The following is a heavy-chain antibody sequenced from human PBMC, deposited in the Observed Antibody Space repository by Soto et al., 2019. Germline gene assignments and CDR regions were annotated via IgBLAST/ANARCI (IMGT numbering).Heavy chain of an antibody. CDR3: AREKSFDY. CDR2: ISGSTNTI. J-gene: IGHJ4*02. V-gene: IGHV3-48*04. Sequence: EVQLVESGGGLVQPGGSLRLSCAASGFTFSSYSMNWVRQAPGKGLEWVSYISGSTNTIYYADSVKGRFTISRDNAKKLLYLQMNSLRAEDPAVYYCAREKSFDYWGQGTLVTVSS. CDR1: GFTFSSYS.